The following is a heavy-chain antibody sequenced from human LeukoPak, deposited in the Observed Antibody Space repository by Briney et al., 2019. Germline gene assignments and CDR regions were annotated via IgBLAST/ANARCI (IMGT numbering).Heavy chain of an antibody. CDR3: VREGEGPLSKDFDY. Sequence: ASATLSCTSSGFTFTDHYIHWVRQGPGQGLEWMGYIGPHSTFTSSPQEFQGRVTMTRDASMSTAYMELTRLTSDDTAVYYCVREGEGPLSKDFDYWGQGTLVTVSS. J-gene: IGHJ4*02. CDR2: IGPHSTFT. CDR1: GFTFTDHY. D-gene: IGHD2/OR15-2a*01. V-gene: IGHV1-2*02.